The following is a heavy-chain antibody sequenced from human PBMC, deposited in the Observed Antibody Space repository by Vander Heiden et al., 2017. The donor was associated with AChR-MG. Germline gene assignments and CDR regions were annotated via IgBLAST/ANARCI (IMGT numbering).Heavy chain of an antibody. CDR1: GFTFGDYA. D-gene: IGHD2-15*01. J-gene: IGHJ3*02. CDR3: TRELVVVVARGAFDI. Sequence: EVQLVESGGGLVQPGRSLRLSCPASGFTFGDYAMSWVRQAPGKGLEWVGFIRSKAYGGTTEYAASVKGRFTISRDDSKSIAYLQMNSLKTEDTAVYYCTRELVVVVARGAFDIWGQGTMVTVSS. V-gene: IGHV3-49*04. CDR2: IRSKAYGGTT.